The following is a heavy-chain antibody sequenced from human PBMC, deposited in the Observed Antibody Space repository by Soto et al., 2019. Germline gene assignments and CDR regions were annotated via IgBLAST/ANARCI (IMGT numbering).Heavy chain of an antibody. CDR2: ISAYNGNT. V-gene: IGHV1-18*01. CDR3: ATTVDYYDSSGYYSEKFYFDY. Sequence: ASVKVSCKASGYTFTSYGISWVRQAPGQGLEWMGWISAYNGNTNYAQKLQGRVTMTTDTSTSTAYMELRSLRSDDTAVYYCATTVDYYDSSGYYSEKFYFDYWGQGTLVTVSS. D-gene: IGHD3-22*01. J-gene: IGHJ4*02. CDR1: GYTFTSYG.